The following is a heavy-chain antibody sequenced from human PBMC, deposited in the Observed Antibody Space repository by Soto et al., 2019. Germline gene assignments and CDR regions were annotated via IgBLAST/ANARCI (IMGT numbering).Heavy chain of an antibody. D-gene: IGHD4-17*01. V-gene: IGHV3-23*01. J-gene: IGHJ5*02. Sequence: PGGSLRLSCAASGFTFSSYAMSWVRQAPGKGLEWVSAISGSGGSTYYADSVKGRFTISRDNSKNTLYLQMNSLRAEDTAVYYCAKDPLYGDYGYGHFNWFDPWGQGTLVTVSS. CDR3: AKDPLYGDYGYGHFNWFDP. CDR2: ISGSGGST. CDR1: GFTFSSYA.